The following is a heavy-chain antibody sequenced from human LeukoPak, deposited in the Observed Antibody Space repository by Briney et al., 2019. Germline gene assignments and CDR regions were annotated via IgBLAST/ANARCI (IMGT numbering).Heavy chain of an antibody. V-gene: IGHV4-34*01. CDR2: INHSGST. Sequence: SETLSLTCAVYGGSFSGYYWSWIRQPPRKGLEWIGEINHSGSTNYNPSLKSRVTISVDTSKNQFSLKLSSVTAADTAVYYCARAEADCSSTSCYINWFDPWGQGTLVTVSS. CDR3: ARAEADCSSTSCYINWFDP. J-gene: IGHJ5*02. CDR1: GGSFSGYY. D-gene: IGHD2-2*01.